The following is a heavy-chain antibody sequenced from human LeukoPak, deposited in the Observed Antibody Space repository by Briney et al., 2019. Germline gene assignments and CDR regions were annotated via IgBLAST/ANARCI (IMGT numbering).Heavy chain of an antibody. CDR1: GSTLDTYG. V-gene: IGHV1-18*01. J-gene: IGHJ4*02. CDR2: ISPNNGNT. D-gene: IGHD6-6*01. CDR3: ARGRKYSAFDF. Sequence: GASVTVSCKASGSTLDTYGIGWVRQAPGQGLEWLGWISPNNGNTNYAQKLRGRLIMTTDPSTNTIYMELKSLTSDDTAVYYCARGRKYSAFDFWGLGTLVTVSS.